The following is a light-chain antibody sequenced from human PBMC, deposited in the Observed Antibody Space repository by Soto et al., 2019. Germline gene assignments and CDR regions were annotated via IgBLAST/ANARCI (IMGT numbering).Light chain of an antibody. CDR1: QNISSY. Sequence: DTQMTQSPSSLSASAGDRVTITCRASQNISSYLNCYQQKPGKAPKLLIYAASSLQSGVPSRFSGSGSGTDFTLTISSLQPEDFATYYCQQSYSTLRTFGQGTKLEIK. J-gene: IGKJ2*01. CDR2: AAS. CDR3: QQSYSTLRT. V-gene: IGKV1-39*01.